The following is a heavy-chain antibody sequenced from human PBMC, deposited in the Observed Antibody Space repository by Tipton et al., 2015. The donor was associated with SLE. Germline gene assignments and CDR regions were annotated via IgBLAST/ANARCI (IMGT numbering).Heavy chain of an antibody. CDR1: GYSISSGYY. J-gene: IGHJ2*01. CDR3: ARGGTAMAYWYFDL. Sequence: TLSLTCAVSGYSISSGYYWGWIRQPPGKGLEWIGSIYHSGSTYYNPSLKSRVTISVDTSKNLFSLKLSSVTAADTAVYYCARGGTAMAYWYFDLWGRGTLATVSS. CDR2: IYHSGST. D-gene: IGHD5-18*01. V-gene: IGHV4-38-2*01.